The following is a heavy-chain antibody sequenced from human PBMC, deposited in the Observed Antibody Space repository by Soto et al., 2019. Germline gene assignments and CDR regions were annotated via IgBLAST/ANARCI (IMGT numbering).Heavy chain of an antibody. D-gene: IGHD1-1*01. CDR1: GGTLNSYA. V-gene: IGHV1-69*12. Sequence: QVQLVQSGVEVKKPGSLVEVSCKASGGTLNSYAIDWVRQAPGQGLEWMGGIIPIFGNTYYAQRLQGRVKLTADESTRTAYMELSTLTSEDTAVYYCARGTVTGSEYNFYYYGMDVWGQGTTVIVSS. CDR3: ARGTVTGSEYNFYYYGMDV. J-gene: IGHJ6*02. CDR2: IIPIFGNT.